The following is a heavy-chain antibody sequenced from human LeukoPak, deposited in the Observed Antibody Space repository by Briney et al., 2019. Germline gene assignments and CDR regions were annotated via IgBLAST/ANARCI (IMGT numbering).Heavy chain of an antibody. CDR1: GFTISSYG. Sequence: GGSLRISCAASGFTISSYGKRWVRQDPGKGLEWVAVISYDGSNKYYADSVKGRFTISRDNSKNTLYLQMNSLRAEDTAVYYCARDPGSGYFLWGQGTTVTVSS. V-gene: IGHV3-30*03. CDR2: ISYDGSNK. D-gene: IGHD3-3*01. J-gene: IGHJ6*02. CDR3: ARDPGSGYFL.